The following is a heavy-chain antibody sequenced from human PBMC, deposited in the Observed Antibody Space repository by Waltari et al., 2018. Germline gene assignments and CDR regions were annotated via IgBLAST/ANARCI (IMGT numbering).Heavy chain of an antibody. D-gene: IGHD1-26*01. Sequence: VQLQESGPGLVKPSETLSLTCAVFGYFISSGYYLALTGQPPGKGLEWIGSIYHSGSTYYNPSLKSRVTISVDTSKNQFSLKLSSVTAADTAVYYCARQGVLLRSPSDYWGQGTLVTVSS. CDR1: GYFISSGYY. CDR3: ARQGVLLRSPSDY. V-gene: IGHV4-38-2*01. CDR2: IYHSGST. J-gene: IGHJ4*02.